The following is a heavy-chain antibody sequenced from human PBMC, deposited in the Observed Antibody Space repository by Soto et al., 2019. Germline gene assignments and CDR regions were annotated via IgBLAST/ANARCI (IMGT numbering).Heavy chain of an antibody. D-gene: IGHD4-17*01. J-gene: IGHJ4*03. CDR2: ITPNSGDT. CDR1: GYIFTGYF. CDR3: VRWGYGSISPEF. Sequence: GASVKVSCKISGYIFTGYFIHWVRQTPGQGLQWMGRITPNSGDTKYGQTFQGRVTFTRDTSTSTAYMELSGLRSADKALYYCVRWGYGSISPEFWGQGTLFTVSS. V-gene: IGHV1-2*06.